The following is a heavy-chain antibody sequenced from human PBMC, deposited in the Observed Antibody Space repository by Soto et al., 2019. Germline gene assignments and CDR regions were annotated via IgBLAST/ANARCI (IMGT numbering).Heavy chain of an antibody. CDR1: GFPFSNYA. D-gene: IGHD6-13*01. V-gene: IGHV3-23*01. J-gene: IGHJ6*04. CDR2: ISGSVDST. CDR3: ARAASRIPFVMGV. Sequence: EVQVLESGGGLVQPGVSLRLSCAASGFPFSNYAMSWVRQAPGKGLQWVSSISGSVDSTYYADSVQGRFIISRDYSKNTRFRQMNSLRAEDMAVYDCARAASRIPFVMGVWGEGTTVTVAS.